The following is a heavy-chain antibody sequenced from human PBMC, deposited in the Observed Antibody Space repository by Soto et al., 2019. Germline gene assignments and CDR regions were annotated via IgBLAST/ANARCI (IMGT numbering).Heavy chain of an antibody. CDR3: ARHDYYGSGSYYNRMDMDV. D-gene: IGHD3-10*01. Sequence: GEYLKLYCKGSGYSFTSYCIGRVRQLPAKSKEWKGNIYPGKYDTRYSQSFQGQVTISAEKSISIAYLQWSSLKASDIAIYYCARHDYYGSGSYYNRMDMDVWGQGTTVTVSS. CDR1: GYSFTSYC. CDR2: IYPGKYDT. J-gene: IGHJ6*02. V-gene: IGHV5-51*01.